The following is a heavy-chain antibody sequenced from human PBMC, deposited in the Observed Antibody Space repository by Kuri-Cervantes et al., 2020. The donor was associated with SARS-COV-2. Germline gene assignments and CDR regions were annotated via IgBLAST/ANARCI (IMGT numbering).Heavy chain of an antibody. CDR3: ARDGIVVVPAAIWAEGYFDL. CDR1: GFTFTSHA. V-gene: IGHV3-30*03. CDR2: ISYDGSNK. J-gene: IGHJ2*01. Sequence: GESLKISCAVSGFTFTSHAMHWVRQAPGKGLEWVALISYDGSNKFYADSVKGRFTISRDNSKNTLYLQMNSLRAEDTAVYYCARDGIVVVPAAIWAEGYFDLWGRGTLVTVSS. D-gene: IGHD2-2*02.